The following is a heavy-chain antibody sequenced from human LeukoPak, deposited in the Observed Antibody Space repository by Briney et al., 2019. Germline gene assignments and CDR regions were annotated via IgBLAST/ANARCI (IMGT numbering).Heavy chain of an antibody. V-gene: IGHV3-21*01. CDR2: ISSGSGYM. CDR1: GFTFSTYG. J-gene: IGHJ4*02. Sequence: GGSLRLSCAASGFTFSTYGMNWVSQAPGKGLEWVSSISSGSGYMYYADSVKGRFTISKDNAKNSLYLQMNSLRAEDTAVYYCARHGDYGGLSSYWGQGTLVTVSS. D-gene: IGHD4-17*01. CDR3: ARHGDYGGLSSY.